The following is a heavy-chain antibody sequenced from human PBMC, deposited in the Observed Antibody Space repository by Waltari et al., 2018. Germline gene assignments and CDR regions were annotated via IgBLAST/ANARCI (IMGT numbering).Heavy chain of an antibody. V-gene: IGHV1-3*04. CDR1: GHTFTSYA. D-gene: IGHD6-19*01. CDR3: ASGPYATTVAGPIAPKY. J-gene: IGHJ4*02. CDR2: INTGNGNK. Sequence: QVQLVQSGAEVKKPGASVKLSCKASGHTFTSYAMHWVRQAPEQRLEWIGWINTGNGNKKYSQKFQGRVTITRDTAASTAYMELTSLRSEDTAVYFCASGPYATTVAGPIAPKYWGQGTLVTVSS.